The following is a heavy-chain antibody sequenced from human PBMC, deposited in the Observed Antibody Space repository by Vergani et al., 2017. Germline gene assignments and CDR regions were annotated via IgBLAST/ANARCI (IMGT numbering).Heavy chain of an antibody. J-gene: IGHJ4*03. CDR3: GRVADFYGLGGRLLDL. V-gene: IGHV4-59*01. D-gene: IGHD3-10*01. CDR2: MYHSGSN. CDR1: GGSMSGYY. Sequence: QVRLQESGPGLVKPSETLSLTCSVSGGSMSGYYWSWIRQPPGKELEWIGYMYHSGSNNYNPTLETRVTISGDTSKNQFSVELNSVTAGDTAVYYCGRVADFYGLGGRLLDLWGQGILVTVSS.